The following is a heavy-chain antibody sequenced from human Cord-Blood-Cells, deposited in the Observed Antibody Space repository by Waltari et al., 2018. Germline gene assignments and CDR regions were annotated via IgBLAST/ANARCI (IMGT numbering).Heavy chain of an antibody. J-gene: IGHJ4*02. V-gene: IGHV3-48*02. CDR1: GFTFSSYS. CDR3: ARVKGYCSSTSCYTFDY. D-gene: IGHD2-2*02. Sequence: EVQLVESGGGLVQPGGSLRLSCAASGFTFSSYSMNWVRQAPGKGLEWVSYISSSSSTIYYADSVKGRFTISRDNAKNSLYLQMNSLRDEDTAVYYCARVKGYCSSTSCYTFDYWGQGTLVTVSS. CDR2: ISSSSSTI.